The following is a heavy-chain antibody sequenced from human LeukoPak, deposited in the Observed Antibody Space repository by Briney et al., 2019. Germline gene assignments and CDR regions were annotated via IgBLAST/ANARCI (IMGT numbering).Heavy chain of an antibody. CDR2: ISGSGGST. CDR1: GLTFSGYA. Sequence: GGSLRLSCAASGLTFSGYAMSWVRQAPGKGLEWVSAISGSGGSTYYADSVKGRFTISRDNSKNTLYLQMNSLRAEDTAVYYCAKGLFYVNLDYWGQGTLVTVSS. CDR3: AKGLFYVNLDY. J-gene: IGHJ4*02. D-gene: IGHD5/OR15-5a*01. V-gene: IGHV3-23*01.